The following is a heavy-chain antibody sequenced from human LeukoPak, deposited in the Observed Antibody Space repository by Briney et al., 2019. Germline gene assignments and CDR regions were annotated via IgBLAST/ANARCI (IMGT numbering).Heavy chain of an antibody. Sequence: ASVKVSCKASGYTFTGYYMHWVRQAPGQGLEWMGWINPNSGGTNYEKKFQGRVTMTRDTSISTAYMGLSRLRSDDTAVYYCARDRDLRYFDRLLRLFDYWGQGTLVTVSS. J-gene: IGHJ4*02. D-gene: IGHD3-9*01. CDR1: GYTFTGYY. CDR3: ARDRDLRYFDRLLRLFDY. CDR2: INPNSGGT. V-gene: IGHV1-2*02.